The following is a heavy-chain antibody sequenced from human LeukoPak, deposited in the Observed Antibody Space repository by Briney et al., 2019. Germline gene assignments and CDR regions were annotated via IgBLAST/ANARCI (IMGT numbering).Heavy chain of an antibody. CDR3: ARLNSPPTYYDFWSGYYSPYYFDY. J-gene: IGHJ4*02. V-gene: IGHV1-18*04. CDR1: GYTFTGYY. D-gene: IGHD3-3*01. Sequence: ASVKVSCKASGYTFTGYYMHWVRQAPGQGLEWMGWISAYNGNTNYAQKLQGRVTMTTDTSTSTAYMELRSLRSDDTAVYYCARLNSPPTYYDFWSGYYSPYYFDYWGQGTLVTVSS. CDR2: ISAYNGNT.